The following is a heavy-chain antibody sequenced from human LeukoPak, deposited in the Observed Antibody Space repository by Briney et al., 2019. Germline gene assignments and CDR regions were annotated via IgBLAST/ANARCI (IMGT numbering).Heavy chain of an antibody. CDR2: IYTSGST. V-gene: IGHV4-61*02. J-gene: IGHJ4*02. D-gene: IGHD3-22*01. CDR1: GGSISSGNYY. Sequence: SQTLSLTCTVSGGSISSGNYYWSWIRQPAGKGLEWVGRIYTSGSTNYNPSLKSRVTISVDTSKSQFSLKLSSVIAADTAVYYCARATYEDLDSWGQGTLVTVSS. CDR3: ARATYEDLDS.